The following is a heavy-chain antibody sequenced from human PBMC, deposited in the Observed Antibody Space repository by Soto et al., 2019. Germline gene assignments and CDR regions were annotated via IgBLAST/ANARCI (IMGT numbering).Heavy chain of an antibody. CDR2: IWYDGSNK. D-gene: IGHD5-18*01. CDR1: GFTFSSYG. V-gene: IGHV3-33*01. CDR3: ARRGYSYGYINYYYYYMDV. J-gene: IGHJ6*03. Sequence: GGSLRLSCAASGFTFSSYGMHWVRQAPGKGLVWVAVIWYDGSNKYYADSVKGRFTISRDNSKNTLYLQMNSLRAEDTAVYYCARRGYSYGYINYYYYYMDVWGKGTTVTVSS.